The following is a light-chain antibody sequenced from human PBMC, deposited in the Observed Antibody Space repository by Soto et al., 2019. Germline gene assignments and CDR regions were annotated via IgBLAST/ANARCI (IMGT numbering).Light chain of an antibody. Sequence: IQIPKSPPTLSAFLVDIVTITCRASKQINTWVACYQQKPGKAPKLLIYDASSLESGVPSRVSGSGSGTDFTLTIISLEPEDFAVYYCQQRNNRPQTFGQGTKVDIK. CDR1: KQINTW. J-gene: IGKJ1*01. CDR3: QQRNNRPQT. V-gene: IGKV1-5*01. CDR2: DAS.